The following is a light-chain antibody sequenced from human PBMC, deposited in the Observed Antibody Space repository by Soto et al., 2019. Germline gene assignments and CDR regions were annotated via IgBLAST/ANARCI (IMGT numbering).Light chain of an antibody. V-gene: IGKV3-15*01. CDR3: HQYNNWPSWT. CDR1: QSVSSN. Sequence: EIVMTQSPATLSVSPGERATLSCRASQSVSSNLAWYQQKPCQAPRLLIYGASTRATGIPARFSGSGSGTEFTLTISSLQSEDFAVYYCHQYNNWPSWTFGQGTKVEIK. J-gene: IGKJ1*01. CDR2: GAS.